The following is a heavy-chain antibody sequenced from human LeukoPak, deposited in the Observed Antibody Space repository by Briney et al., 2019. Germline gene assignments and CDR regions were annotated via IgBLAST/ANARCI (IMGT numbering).Heavy chain of an antibody. CDR1: GYTFTSYD. V-gene: IGHV1-8*01. Sequence: ASVKVSCKASGYTFTSYDINWLRQATGQGLEWMGWMNPSSGNTGYAQKFQGRVTMTRNTSISTAYMELSSLRSEDTAVYYCARGVRPLVVPAAIRRPYYFDYWGQGTLVTVSS. CDR2: MNPSSGNT. D-gene: IGHD2-2*01. CDR3: ARGVRPLVVPAAIRRPYYFDY. J-gene: IGHJ4*02.